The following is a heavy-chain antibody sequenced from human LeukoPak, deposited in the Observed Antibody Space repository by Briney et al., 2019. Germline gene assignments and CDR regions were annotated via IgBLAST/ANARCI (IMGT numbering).Heavy chain of an antibody. CDR1: GGSISSSSYY. D-gene: IGHD4-17*01. Sequence: SETLSLTCSVSGGSISSSSYYWGWIRQPPGKGLEWIGNIYYSGSTYYNPSLKSRVTISVDTSKNQFSLKLSSVTAADTAVYYCARKDYGDYIFDYWGQGTLVTVSS. CDR2: IYYSGST. V-gene: IGHV4-39*07. J-gene: IGHJ4*02. CDR3: ARKDYGDYIFDY.